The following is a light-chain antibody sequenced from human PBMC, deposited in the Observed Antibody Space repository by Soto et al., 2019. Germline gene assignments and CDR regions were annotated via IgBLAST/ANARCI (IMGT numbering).Light chain of an antibody. CDR3: QQYGNSPYT. Sequence: ETVLTQSPGTLSLSPGERATLSCRASQSVSSTYFAWYQQKPGQAPRLLFYGASSRATGIPDRFSGSGSGTDFTLSISRLEPEDFAVYYCQQYGNSPYTFGQGTKLEIK. CDR1: QSVSSTY. J-gene: IGKJ2*01. V-gene: IGKV3-20*01. CDR2: GAS.